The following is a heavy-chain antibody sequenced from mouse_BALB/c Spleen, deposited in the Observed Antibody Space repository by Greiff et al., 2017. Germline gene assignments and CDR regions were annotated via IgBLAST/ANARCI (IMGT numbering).Heavy chain of an antibody. CDR3: ARQESGNYGDY. Sequence: EVQVVESGGGLVKPGGSLKLSCAASGFTFSSYAMSWVRQTPEKRLEWVATISSGGSYTYYPDSVKGRFTISRDNAKNTLYLQMSSLRSEDTAMYYCARQESGNYGDYWGQGTTLTVSS. CDR1: GFTFSSYA. J-gene: IGHJ2*01. V-gene: IGHV5-9-3*01. D-gene: IGHD2-1*01. CDR2: ISSGGSYT.